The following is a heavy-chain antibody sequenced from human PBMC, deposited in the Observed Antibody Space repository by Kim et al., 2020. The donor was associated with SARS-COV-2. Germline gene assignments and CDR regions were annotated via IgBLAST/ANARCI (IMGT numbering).Heavy chain of an antibody. CDR3: ARHNGCRGAFDI. V-gene: IGHV3-30*07. J-gene: IGHJ3*02. Sequence: YYADSVKGRFPISRDNSKNSLYLQMNSLRGEDTAVYYCARHNGCRGAFDIWGQGTMVTVSS. D-gene: IGHD5-12*01.